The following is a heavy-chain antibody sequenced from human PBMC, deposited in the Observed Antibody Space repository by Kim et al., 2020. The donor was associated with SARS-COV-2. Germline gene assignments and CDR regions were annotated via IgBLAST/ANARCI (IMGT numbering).Heavy chain of an antibody. Sequence: GALRLSCAASGFTFSSYGMHWVRQAPGKGLEWVAVISYDGSNKYYADSVKGRFTISRDNSKNTLYLQMNSLRAEDTAVYYCAKEEQWPTTNFDYWGQGTLVTGSS. V-gene: IGHV3-30*18. CDR3: AKEEQWPTTNFDY. CDR2: ISYDGSNK. D-gene: IGHD6-19*01. J-gene: IGHJ4*02. CDR1: GFTFSSYG.